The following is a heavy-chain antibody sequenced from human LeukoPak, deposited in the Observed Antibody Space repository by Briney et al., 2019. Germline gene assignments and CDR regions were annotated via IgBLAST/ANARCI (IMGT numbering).Heavy chain of an antibody. CDR3: ARDGTRDIGVLPPHSNWFAP. J-gene: IGHJ5*02. D-gene: IGHD2-2*01. V-gene: IGHV1-18*01. CDR1: GYTFRRYG. CDR2: ISAYNGNT. Sequence: GASVTVSYKPSGYTFRRYGISWVRQAPGQGLEWMGWISAYNGNTKYAQKLQGRVTMTTDTSTSTAYMELRSLRSDDTAVYYCARDGTRDIGVLPPHSNWFAPWGQGTLVTASS.